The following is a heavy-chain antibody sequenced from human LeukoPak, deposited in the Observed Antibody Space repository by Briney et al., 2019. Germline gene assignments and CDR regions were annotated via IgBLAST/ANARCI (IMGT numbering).Heavy chain of an antibody. D-gene: IGHD6-19*01. CDR2: IGTAGET. CDR1: GFTFSSYD. Sequence: GGSLRLSCAASGFTFSSYDMHWVRQATGKGLEWVSAIGTAGETYYPGSVKGRFTISTENAKNSLYLQMTSLRAGDTAVYYCARAGGRVAGIYGMDVWGQGTTVTVSS. V-gene: IGHV3-13*01. J-gene: IGHJ6*02. CDR3: ARAGGRVAGIYGMDV.